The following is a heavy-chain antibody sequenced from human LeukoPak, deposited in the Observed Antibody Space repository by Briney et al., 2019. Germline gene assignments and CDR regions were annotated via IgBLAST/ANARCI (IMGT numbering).Heavy chain of an antibody. CDR1: GASISNYY. CDR3: ARDRVGYSYGPHDY. D-gene: IGHD5-18*01. CDR2: IYSSGNT. Sequence: PSETLSLTCTVSGASISNYYWSWIRQPAGKGLEWIGRIYSSGNTDYSPSLKSRVTMSVDTSKNQFSLKLGSVTAADTALYYCARDRVGYSYGPHDYWGQGTLVTVSS. V-gene: IGHV4-4*07. J-gene: IGHJ4*02.